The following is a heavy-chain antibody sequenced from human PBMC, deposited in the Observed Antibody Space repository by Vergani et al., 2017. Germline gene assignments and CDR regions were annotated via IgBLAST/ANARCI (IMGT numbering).Heavy chain of an antibody. CDR2: ISGSGGST. CDR3: AKAPDYGDYFDY. CDR1: GFTFSSYA. Sequence: VQLVESGGGVVQPGRSLRLSCAASGFTFSSYAMSWVRQAPVKGLEWVSAISGSGGSTYYADSVKGRFTISRDNSKNTLYLQMNSLRAEDTAVYYCAKAPDYGDYFDYWGQGTLVTVSS. V-gene: IGHV3-23*04. D-gene: IGHD4-17*01. J-gene: IGHJ4*02.